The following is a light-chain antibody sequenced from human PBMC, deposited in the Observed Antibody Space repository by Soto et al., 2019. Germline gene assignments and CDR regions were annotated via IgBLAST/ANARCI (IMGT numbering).Light chain of an antibody. J-gene: IGLJ2*01. CDR2: EVS. Sequence: QSALTQPASVSGSPGQSITISCTGTSSDVGGYNYVSWYQQHPGKAPKLMIYEVSNRPSGVSNRFSGSKSGNTASLTISGLQAEDEADYYCSSDTSSSTLGVVFGGGTQLTVL. CDR1: SSDVGGYNY. V-gene: IGLV2-14*01. CDR3: SSDTSSSTLGVV.